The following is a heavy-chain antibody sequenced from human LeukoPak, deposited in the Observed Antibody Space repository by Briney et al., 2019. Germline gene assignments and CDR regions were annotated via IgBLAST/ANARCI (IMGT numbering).Heavy chain of an antibody. CDR1: GFTFSSYA. Sequence: GGSLRLSCAASGFTFSSYAMHWVRQAPGKGLEWVAVISYDGSNKYYADSVKGRFTISRDNSKNTLYLQMNSLRAEDTAVYYCARGGMWWSDSKLFDYWGQGTLVTVSS. D-gene: IGHD2-21*01. J-gene: IGHJ4*02. CDR3: ARGGMWWSDSKLFDY. V-gene: IGHV3-30-3*01. CDR2: ISYDGSNK.